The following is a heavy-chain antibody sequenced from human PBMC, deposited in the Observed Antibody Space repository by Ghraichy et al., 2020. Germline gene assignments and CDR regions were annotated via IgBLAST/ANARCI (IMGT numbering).Heavy chain of an antibody. CDR2: ISYDGSNK. Sequence: GGSLRLSCAASGFTFSSYAMHWVRQAPGKGLEWVAVISYDGSNKYYADSVKGRFTISRDNSKNTLYLQMNSLRAEDTAVYYCATNLNYGDFHWGQGTLLTVSS. CDR3: ATNLNYGDFH. D-gene: IGHD4-17*01. CDR1: GFTFSSYA. V-gene: IGHV3-30*04. J-gene: IGHJ4*02.